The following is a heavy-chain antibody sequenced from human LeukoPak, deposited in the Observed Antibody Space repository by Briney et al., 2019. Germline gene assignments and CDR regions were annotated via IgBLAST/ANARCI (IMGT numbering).Heavy chain of an antibody. D-gene: IGHD6-13*01. J-gene: IGHJ6*03. V-gene: IGHV4-39*07. Sequence: SETLSLTCTVSGGSISSYYWGWIRQPPGKGLEWIGSIYYSGSTYYNPSLKSRVTISVDTSKNQFSLKLSSVTAADTAVYYCARVCSSSWYYYYYYMDVWGKGTTVTVSS. CDR1: GGSISSYY. CDR3: ARVCSSSWYYYYYYMDV. CDR2: IYYSGST.